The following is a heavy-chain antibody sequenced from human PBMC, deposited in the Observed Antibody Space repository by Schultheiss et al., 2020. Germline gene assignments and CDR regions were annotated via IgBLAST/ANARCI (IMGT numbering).Heavy chain of an antibody. CDR3: ARTPNRNYYGSGSYID. CDR2: IYWDDDK. CDR1: GFSLSTSGVG. V-gene: IGHV2-5*02. Sequence: SGPTLVKPTETLTLTCTFSGFSLSTSGVGVGWIRQPPGKALEWLALIYWDDDKRYSPSLKSRLTITKDTSKNQVVLTMTNMDPVDTATYYCARTPNRNYYGSGSYIDWGQGTLVTVSS. J-gene: IGHJ4*02. D-gene: IGHD3-10*01.